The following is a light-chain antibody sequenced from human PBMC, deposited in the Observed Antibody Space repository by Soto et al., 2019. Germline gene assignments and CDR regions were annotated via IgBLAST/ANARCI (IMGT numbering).Light chain of an antibody. Sequence: DIVMTQSPGSLPVTPGESAFISCRSSQSLLRNDGYSSLDWYRQKSGQSPQLLIHLGSIRAPGVPDRFSGSGSGTDFTLKITRVVADDVGIYYCMQARQAPPTFGGGTRVEVK. J-gene: IGKJ4*01. V-gene: IGKV2-28*01. CDR3: MQARQAPPT. CDR2: LGS. CDR1: QSLLRNDGYSS.